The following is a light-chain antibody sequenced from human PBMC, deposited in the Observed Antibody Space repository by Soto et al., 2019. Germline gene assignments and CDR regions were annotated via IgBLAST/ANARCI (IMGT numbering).Light chain of an antibody. Sequence: QSVLTQPPSASGTPGQRVTISCSGSSSNIGSDTVNWYQHLPGTAPKLHIYTDNQRPSGVPDRFSGSKSGTSASLAISGLQSEDEADYYCAAWDGSLNGYVFGTGTKLTVL. CDR2: TDN. V-gene: IGLV1-44*01. CDR1: SSNIGSDT. J-gene: IGLJ1*01. CDR3: AAWDGSLNGYV.